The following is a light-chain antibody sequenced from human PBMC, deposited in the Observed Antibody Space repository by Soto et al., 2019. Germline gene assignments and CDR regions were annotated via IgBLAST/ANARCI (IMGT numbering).Light chain of an antibody. J-gene: IGKJ1*01. Sequence: EIVLTQSPGTLSLSPGERAPLSCRASQSVSSTYLAWYQQNPGQAPRLLIYGASTRATGFPARFSGSGSGTDFTLTISSLQSEDFAVYYCQQYNNWPWTFGQGTKVDIK. V-gene: IGKV3-15*01. CDR3: QQYNNWPWT. CDR2: GAS. CDR1: QSVSSTY.